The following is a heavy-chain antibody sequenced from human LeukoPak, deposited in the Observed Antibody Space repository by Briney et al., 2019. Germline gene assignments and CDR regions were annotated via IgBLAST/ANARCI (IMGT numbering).Heavy chain of an antibody. Sequence: SETLSLTCAVYDGSLSGYYWSWVRQTPGKGLEWIGEINHSGGAYYNPSLKSRVTISVDTSRTHLSLKLSSVTAADTAVYYCARGPASGSNFAWFDTWGQGTLVTVSS. J-gene: IGHJ5*02. CDR1: DGSLSGYY. V-gene: IGHV4-34*01. D-gene: IGHD3-10*01. CDR2: INHSGGA. CDR3: ARGPASGSNFAWFDT.